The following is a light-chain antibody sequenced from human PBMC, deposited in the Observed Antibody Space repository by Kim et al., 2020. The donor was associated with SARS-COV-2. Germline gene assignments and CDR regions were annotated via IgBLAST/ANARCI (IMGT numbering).Light chain of an antibody. CDR1: QSISNW. V-gene: IGKV1-5*03. CDR2: NAS. J-gene: IGKJ1*01. Sequence: ASVGDSVTITCRASQSISNWLAWYQQKPGKAPKLLIYNASTLESGVPSRFSGSGSRTEFTLTISSLQTYDFATYYCQQYNSYSGTFGQGTKVDIK. CDR3: QQYNSYSGT.